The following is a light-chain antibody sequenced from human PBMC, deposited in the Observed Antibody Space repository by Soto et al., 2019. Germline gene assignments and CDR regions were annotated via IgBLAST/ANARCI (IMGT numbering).Light chain of an antibody. CDR2: AAS. CDR1: QAIRTA. CDR3: QQRET. Sequence: AIQLTQSPSSLSASVGDRVTITCRASQAIRTALGWYQQKPGKVPKLLIYAASTLQSGVPSRFSGSGSGTDFTLTISSLQPEDFATYYCQQRETFGPGTKVDIK. J-gene: IGKJ3*01. V-gene: IGKV1-6*01.